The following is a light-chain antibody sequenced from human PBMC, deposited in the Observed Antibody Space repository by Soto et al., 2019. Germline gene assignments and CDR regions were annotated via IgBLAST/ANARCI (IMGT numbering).Light chain of an antibody. Sequence: QSALTQPASVSGSPGQSITISCTGTSSDVGGYNYVPWYQQHPGKAPKLMIYDVSNRPSGVSNRFSGSKSGNTASLTISGLQAEDEADYYCSSYTSSSTWVFGGGTQLPVL. CDR2: DVS. CDR1: SSDVGGYNY. V-gene: IGLV2-14*01. CDR3: SSYTSSSTWV. J-gene: IGLJ3*02.